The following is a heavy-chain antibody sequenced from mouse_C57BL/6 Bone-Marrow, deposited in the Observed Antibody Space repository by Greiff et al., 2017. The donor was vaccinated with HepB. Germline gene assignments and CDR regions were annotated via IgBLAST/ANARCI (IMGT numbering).Heavy chain of an antibody. V-gene: IGHV1-39*01. CDR3: ATPYYYGSSPWFAY. CDR2: INPNYGTT. CDR1: GYSFTDYN. Sequence: EVQLQQSGPELVKPGASVKISCKASGYSFTDYNMNWVKQSNGKSLEWIGVINPNYGTTSYNQKFKGKATLTVDQSSSTAYMQLNSLTSEDSAVSYCATPYYYGSSPWFAYWGQGTLVTVSA. D-gene: IGHD1-1*01. J-gene: IGHJ3*01.